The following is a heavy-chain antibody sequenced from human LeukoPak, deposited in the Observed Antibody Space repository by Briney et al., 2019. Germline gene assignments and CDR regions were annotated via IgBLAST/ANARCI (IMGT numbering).Heavy chain of an antibody. D-gene: IGHD1-26*01. V-gene: IGHV4-39*01. CDR3: ARQHSTTYYVVGYFDF. J-gene: IGHJ4*02. CDR2: IFSSGST. Sequence: SETLSLTCTVSGASFSSSEYYWAWIRQPPGRGLEWIGSIFSSGSTYYNPSLQSRFTISVDTSKNQFSLKLNSVTAADTAVYYCARQHSTTYYVVGYFDFWGQGTLVTVSS. CDR1: GASFSSSEYY.